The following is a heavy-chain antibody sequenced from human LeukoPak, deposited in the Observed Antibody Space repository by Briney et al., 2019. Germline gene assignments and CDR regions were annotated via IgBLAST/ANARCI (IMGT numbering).Heavy chain of an antibody. CDR1: GGSISSYY. D-gene: IGHD6-19*01. V-gene: IGHV4-4*07. CDR3: AGTQYRGWYGFES. CDR2: IYTSGGA. J-gene: IGHJ4*02. Sequence: NPSETLSLTCSVSGGSISSYYWSWIRQPAGKGLEWIGRIYTSGGANYNPSLESRVTMSIDTSKNQFSLKLTSVTAADTAVYYCAGTQYRGWYGFESWGLGTLVTVSS.